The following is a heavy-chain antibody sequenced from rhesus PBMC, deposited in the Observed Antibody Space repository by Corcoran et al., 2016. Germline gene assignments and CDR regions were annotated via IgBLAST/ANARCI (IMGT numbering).Heavy chain of an antibody. Sequence: QVQLQESGPGLVKPSETLSLTCAVSGYSISSGYDWGWIRQPPGKGLEYIGYINNRGSTYYNPSRKSRVTISKDTSKNQFSLKLSSVTAADTAVYYCARRDFWGQGVLVTVSS. CDR1: GYSISSGYD. J-gene: IGHJ5-2*01. CDR3: ARRDF. CDR2: INNRGST. V-gene: IGHV4-99*01.